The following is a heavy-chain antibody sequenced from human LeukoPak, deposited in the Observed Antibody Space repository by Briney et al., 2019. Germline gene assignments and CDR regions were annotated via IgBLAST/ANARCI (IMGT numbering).Heavy chain of an antibody. Sequence: ASVKVSCKASGYTFTGYYMHWVRQAPGQGLEWMGWINPNSGGTNYAQKFQGRVTMTRDTSISTAYMELSRLRSDDTAVYYCARDLPWGSGGSGRGQEDWGQGTLVTVSS. CDR1: GYTFTGYY. D-gene: IGHD3-10*01. CDR2: INPNSGGT. J-gene: IGHJ4*02. V-gene: IGHV1-2*02. CDR3: ARDLPWGSGGSGRGQED.